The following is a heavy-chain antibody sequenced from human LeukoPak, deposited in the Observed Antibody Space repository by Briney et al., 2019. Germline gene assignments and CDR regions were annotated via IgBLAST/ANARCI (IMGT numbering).Heavy chain of an antibody. CDR3: ARGQGLGYYYGSGSS. V-gene: IGHV1-46*01. Sequence: ASVKVSCKASGYTFTSYYMHWVRQAPGQGLEWIGIINPSGGSTSYAQKFQGRVTMTRDTSTSTVYMELSSLRSEDTAVYYCARGQGLGYYYGSGSSWGQGTLVTVSS. D-gene: IGHD3-10*01. J-gene: IGHJ5*02. CDR2: INPSGGST. CDR1: GYTFTSYY.